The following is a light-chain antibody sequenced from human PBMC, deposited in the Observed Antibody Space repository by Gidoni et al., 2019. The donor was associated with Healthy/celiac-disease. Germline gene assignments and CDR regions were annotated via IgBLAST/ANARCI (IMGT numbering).Light chain of an antibody. CDR1: CSDVGGYNY. CDR2: DVS. CDR3: SSYTSSSTPVV. Sequence: QSALTQPASVSGSPGQSITISCTGTCSDVGGYNYVAWYQQHPGKAPKLMIYDVSTRPSGVSNRFSGSKSGNTASLTISGLQAEDEADYYCSSYTSSSTPVVFGGGTKLTVL. V-gene: IGLV2-14*01. J-gene: IGLJ2*01.